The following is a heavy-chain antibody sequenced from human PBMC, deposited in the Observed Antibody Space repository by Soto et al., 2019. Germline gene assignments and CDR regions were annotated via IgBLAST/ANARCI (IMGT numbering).Heavy chain of an antibody. CDR2: VHYSGST. J-gene: IGHJ6*02. CDR3: ARHKDAGSARGGMDV. D-gene: IGHD6-25*01. CDR1: GGSISNFY. Sequence: QVQLQESGPGLVKPSETLSLTCTVSGGSISNFYWTWIRQPPGKGLEWIGNVHYSGSTNYNPSVKSRVTTSVDTGKNQLSLNLSSVTAADTAVYYCARHKDAGSARGGMDVWGQGTTVTVSS. V-gene: IGHV4-59*08.